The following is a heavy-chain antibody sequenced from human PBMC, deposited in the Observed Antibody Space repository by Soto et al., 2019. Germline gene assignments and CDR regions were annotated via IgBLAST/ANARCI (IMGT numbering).Heavy chain of an antibody. CDR1: GFTFSSYG. CDR3: AKLSRSAFMITFGGAQSALDY. J-gene: IGHJ4*02. Sequence: GGSLRLSCAASGFTFSSYGMHWVRQAPGKGLEWVAVISYDGSNKYYADSVKGRFTISRDNSKNTLYLQMNSLRAEDTAVYYCAKLSRSAFMITFGGAQSALDYWGQGTLVTVSS. V-gene: IGHV3-30*18. D-gene: IGHD3-16*01. CDR2: ISYDGSNK.